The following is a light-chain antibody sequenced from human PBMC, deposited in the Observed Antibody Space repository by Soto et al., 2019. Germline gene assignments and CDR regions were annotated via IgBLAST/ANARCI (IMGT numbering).Light chain of an antibody. CDR2: GAS. J-gene: IGKJ5*01. V-gene: IGKV3-15*01. CDR3: QQYNNWPPIT. Sequence: EIVMTQSPATLSVSPGERATLSCRVSQSVNSNLAWYQQKPGQAPRLLIYGASTRATGIPARFSGSGSGTEFTLTISSLQSEDFAVYCCQQYNNWPPITFGQGTRLEIK. CDR1: QSVNSN.